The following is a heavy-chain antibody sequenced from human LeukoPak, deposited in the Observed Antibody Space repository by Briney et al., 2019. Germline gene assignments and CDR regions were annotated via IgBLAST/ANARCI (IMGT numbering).Heavy chain of an antibody. CDR3: AKDVAYGSGTPYGMDV. J-gene: IGHJ6*02. Sequence: PGGSLRLSCEASGFTFSSYAMSWVRQAPGKGLEWVSAISGSGGSTYYADSVKGRFTISRDNSKNTLYLQMNSLRAEDTAVYYCAKDVAYGSGTPYGMDVWGQGTTVTVSS. D-gene: IGHD3-10*01. V-gene: IGHV3-23*01. CDR2: ISGSGGST. CDR1: GFTFSSYA.